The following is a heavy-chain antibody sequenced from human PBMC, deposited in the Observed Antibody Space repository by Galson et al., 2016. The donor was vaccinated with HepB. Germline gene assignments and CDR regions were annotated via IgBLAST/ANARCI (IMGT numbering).Heavy chain of an antibody. CDR2: IWDDGSNK. CDR1: GFTFSSYG. Sequence: SLRLSCAASGFTFSSYGMHWVRQAPGKGLEWVAVIWDDGSNKYYADSVKGRFPISRDNSKNTLYLQMNSLRAEDTAVYYCARDMHRPYYYDSSGYGDMGYYFGDWGQETLFTVSS. J-gene: IGHJ4*02. V-gene: IGHV3-33*01. CDR3: ARDMHRPYYYDSSGYGDMGYYFGD. D-gene: IGHD3-22*01.